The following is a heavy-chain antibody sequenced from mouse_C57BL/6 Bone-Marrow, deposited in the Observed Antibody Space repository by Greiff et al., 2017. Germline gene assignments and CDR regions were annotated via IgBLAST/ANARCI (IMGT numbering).Heavy chain of an antibody. V-gene: IGHV1-19*01. CDR3: ARDYYYFYY. CDR2: INPYNGGT. J-gene: IGHJ2*01. CDR1: GYTFTDYY. Sequence: VQLQQSGPVLVKPGASVKMSCKASGYTFTDYYMNWVKQSHGKSLEWIGVINPYNGGTSYNQKFKGKATLTVDKYSNTAYMELNSLTSEDSAVYYCARDYYYFYYWGQGTTLTGSS. D-gene: IGHD2-13*01.